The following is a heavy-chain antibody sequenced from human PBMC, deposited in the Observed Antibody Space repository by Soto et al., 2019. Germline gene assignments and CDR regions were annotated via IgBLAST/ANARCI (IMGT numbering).Heavy chain of an antibody. D-gene: IGHD6-19*01. J-gene: IGHJ4*02. CDR3: ARAGDGTATIFDY. CDR1: GGSISTYY. Sequence: SETLSLTCSVSGGSISTYYWNLIRQPAGKGLEWIGRIYTSGSTNYNPSLKSRVTMSVDTSKNQFSLQLSSVTAADTAVYYCARAGDGTATIFDYWGQGTLVTVSS. V-gene: IGHV4-4*07. CDR2: IYTSGST.